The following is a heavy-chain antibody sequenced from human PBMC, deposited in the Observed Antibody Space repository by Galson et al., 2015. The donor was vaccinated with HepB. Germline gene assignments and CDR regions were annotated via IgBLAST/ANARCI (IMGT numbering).Heavy chain of an antibody. V-gene: IGHV3-74*01. CDR3: ARDSALEATYYDFWSGYYTGYYYGMDV. CDR1: GFTFSSYW. J-gene: IGHJ6*02. CDR2: INSDGSST. D-gene: IGHD3-3*01. Sequence: SLRLSCAASGFTFSSYWMRWVRQAPGKGLVWVSRINSDGSSTSYADSVKGRFTISRDNAKNTLYLQMNSLRAEDTAVYYCARDSALEATYYDFWSGYYTGYYYGMDVWGQGTTVTVSS.